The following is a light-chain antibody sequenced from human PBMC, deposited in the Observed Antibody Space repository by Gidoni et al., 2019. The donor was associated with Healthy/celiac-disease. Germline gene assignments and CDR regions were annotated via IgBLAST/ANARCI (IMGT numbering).Light chain of an antibody. CDR3: QQYGSSPFT. Sequence: EIVLTQSPGTPSLSPGERATLSCRASQSVSRSYLAWHPQKPGQAPRLLIYGASSRATGIPDRFSGSGSGTDFTLTISRLEPEDFAVYYCQQYGSSPFTFGQGTRLEIK. CDR1: QSVSRSY. J-gene: IGKJ5*01. CDR2: GAS. V-gene: IGKV3-20*01.